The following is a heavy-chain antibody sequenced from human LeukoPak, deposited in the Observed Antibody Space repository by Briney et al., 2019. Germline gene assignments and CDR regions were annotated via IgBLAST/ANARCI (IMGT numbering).Heavy chain of an antibody. J-gene: IGHJ5*02. CDR2: IYYSGST. V-gene: IGHV4-39*01. CDR1: GGSISSSSYY. CDR3: ARQDETVGYYDT. Sequence: KPSETLSLTCTVSGGSISSSSYYWGWIRQPPGRGLEWIGSIYYSGSTYYNPSLKSRVTISVDTSKNQFSLKLSSVTAADTAVYYCARQDETVGYYDTWGQGTLVTVSS. D-gene: IGHD3-22*01.